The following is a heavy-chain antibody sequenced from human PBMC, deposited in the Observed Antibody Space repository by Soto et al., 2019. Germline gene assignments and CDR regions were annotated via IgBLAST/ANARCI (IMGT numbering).Heavy chain of an antibody. CDR2: IYPADSET. CDR3: ARLLITMVWGVIPSDGWIDL. D-gene: IGHD3-10*01. CDR1: GYSFITYW. V-gene: IGHV5-51*01. J-gene: IGHJ5*02. Sequence: PGESLKISCKGSGYSFITYWIGWVRQMPGKGLEWMAMIYPADSETRYSPSFQGHVTISADKSISTASLQWSSLKASDTAIYYCARLLITMVWGVIPSDGWIDLWGQGTLVTVSS.